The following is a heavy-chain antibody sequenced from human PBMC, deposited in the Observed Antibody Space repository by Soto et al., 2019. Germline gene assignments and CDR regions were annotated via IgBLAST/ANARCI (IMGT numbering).Heavy chain of an antibody. V-gene: IGHV3-72*01. CDR2: SRDKANGYTT. Sequence: EVQLVESGGGLVQPGGSLRLSCVISGFTFSARYIDWVRQAPGKGLEWVGRSRDKANGYTTDYAAPVRGRFTISRDDVKNSLYVHMSRLKTEDTAVYYWATEGSYAGPDLDYWGQGTLVTVSS. D-gene: IGHD1-26*01. CDR3: ATEGSYAGPDLDY. J-gene: IGHJ4*02. CDR1: GFTFSARY.